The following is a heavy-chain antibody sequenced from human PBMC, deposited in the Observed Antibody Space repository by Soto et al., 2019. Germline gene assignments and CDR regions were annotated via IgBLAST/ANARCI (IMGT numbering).Heavy chain of an antibody. CDR2: VSSSGSYT. V-gene: IGHV3-11*06. J-gene: IGHJ2*01. CDR1: GFNFGDFY. CDR3: ARLRVGVNWYFDL. Sequence: AGGSLRLSCAASGFNFGDFYMAWIRQAPGKGLEWVSFVSSSGSYTKYSDTVGGRLTASRDNGRNSLHLQLNNLRVEDTAVYYCARLRVGVNWYFDLWGRGTLVTVSS. D-gene: IGHD1-26*01.